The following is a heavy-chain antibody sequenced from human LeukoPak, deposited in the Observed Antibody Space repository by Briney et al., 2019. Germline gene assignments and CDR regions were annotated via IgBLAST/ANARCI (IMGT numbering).Heavy chain of an antibody. Sequence: SETLSLTCSVSGGSIRSTTYYWGWIRQPPGKGLEWIGSIYYSGNTYYSPSLMSRVTISVDTSKNQFSLNLSSVTAADTAVYYCARDPYSSSSRYYYYMDVWGKGTTVTVSS. V-gene: IGHV4-39*07. CDR1: GGSIRSTTYY. J-gene: IGHJ6*03. D-gene: IGHD6-6*01. CDR2: IYYSGNT. CDR3: ARDPYSSSSRYYYYMDV.